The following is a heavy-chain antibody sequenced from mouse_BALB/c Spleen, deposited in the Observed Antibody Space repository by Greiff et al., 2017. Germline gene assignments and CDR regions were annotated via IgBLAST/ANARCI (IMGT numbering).Heavy chain of an antibody. Sequence: DVKLQESGPGLVKPSQSLSLTCTVTGYSITSDYAWNWIRQFPGNKLEWMGYISYSGSTSYNPSLKSRISITRDTSKNQFFLQLNSVTTEDTATYYCARSGDSSGYSLAYWGQGTLVTVSA. CDR3: ARSGDSSGYSLAY. J-gene: IGHJ3*01. CDR1: GYSITSDYA. D-gene: IGHD3-2*01. CDR2: ISYSGST. V-gene: IGHV3-2*02.